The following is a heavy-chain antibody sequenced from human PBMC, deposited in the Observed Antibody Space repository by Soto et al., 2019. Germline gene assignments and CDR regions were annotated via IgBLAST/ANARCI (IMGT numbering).Heavy chain of an antibody. J-gene: IGHJ6*03. CDR1: GFTFSSYA. CDR2: ISCSGGST. Sequence: GGSLRLSCAASGFTFSSYAMSWVRQAPGKGLEWVSAISCSGGSTYYADSVKGRFTISRDNAKNSLYLQMNSLRAEDTAVYYCARWATVTTEGGTYYYYYYMDVWGKGTTVTVSS. CDR3: ARWATVTTEGGTYYYYYYMDV. D-gene: IGHD4-17*01. V-gene: IGHV3-23*01.